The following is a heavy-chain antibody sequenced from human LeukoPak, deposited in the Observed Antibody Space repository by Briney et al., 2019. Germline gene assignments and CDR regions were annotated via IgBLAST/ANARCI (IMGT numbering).Heavy chain of an antibody. CDR1: GFTFSSYA. CDR3: AKREGREQWLVRGYFDY. V-gene: IGHV3-30-3*02. J-gene: IGHJ4*02. D-gene: IGHD6-19*01. Sequence: GGSLRLSCAASGFTFSSYAMHWVRQAPGKGLEWVAVISYDGSNKYYADSVKGRFTISRDNSKNTLYLQMNSLRAEDTVVYYCAKREGREQWLVRGYFDYWGQGTLVTVSS. CDR2: ISYDGSNK.